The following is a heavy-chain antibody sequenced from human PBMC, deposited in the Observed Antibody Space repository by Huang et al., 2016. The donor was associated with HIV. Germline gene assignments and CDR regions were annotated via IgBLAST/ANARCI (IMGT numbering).Heavy chain of an antibody. CDR3: ASGPHSARTLDF. Sequence: QVQLQQWGAGLLKPSETLSLTCAVYGGSFTGYYWSWFRQPPGQGLEWIGEIDHSGRTNYNPSLKSRVTMSVDTSKNQFSRKLISVTAADTAMYYWASGPHSARTLDFWGQGTLVTVSS. CDR2: IDHSGRT. V-gene: IGHV4-34*01. D-gene: IGHD6-6*01. CDR1: GGSFTGYY. J-gene: IGHJ4*02.